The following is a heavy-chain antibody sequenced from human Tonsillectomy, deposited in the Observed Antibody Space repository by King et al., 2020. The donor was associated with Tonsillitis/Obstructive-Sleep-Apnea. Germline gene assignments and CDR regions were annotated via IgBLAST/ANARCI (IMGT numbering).Heavy chain of an antibody. CDR1: GFTFSSYS. Sequence: VQLVESGGGLVKPGGSLRLSCAASGFTFSSYSMNWVRQAPGKGLEWVSSISSSSSYIYYADSVKGRFTISRDNAKNSLYLQMNSLRAEDTAVYYCARGSSPVAAYYFDYWGQGTLVTVSS. D-gene: IGHD2-15*01. CDR2: ISSSSSYI. V-gene: IGHV3-21*01. CDR3: ARGSSPVAAYYFDY. J-gene: IGHJ4*02.